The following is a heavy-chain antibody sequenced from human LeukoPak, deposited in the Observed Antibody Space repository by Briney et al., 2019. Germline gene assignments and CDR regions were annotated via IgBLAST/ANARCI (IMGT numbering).Heavy chain of an antibody. CDR3: AKDWSGYYGSGSYYNN. CDR2: ISGSGGST. Sequence: GGSLRLSCAASGFTFSSYSMNWVRQAPGKGLEWVSAISGSGGSTYYADSVKGRFTISRDNSKNTLYLQMNSLRAEDTAVYYCAKDWSGYYGSGSYYNNWGQGNLVTVSS. J-gene: IGHJ4*02. D-gene: IGHD3-10*01. CDR1: GFTFSSYS. V-gene: IGHV3-23*01.